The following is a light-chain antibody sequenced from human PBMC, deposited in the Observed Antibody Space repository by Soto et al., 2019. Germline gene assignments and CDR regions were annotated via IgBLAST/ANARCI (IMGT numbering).Light chain of an antibody. V-gene: IGKV1-39*01. CDR1: QSISSY. J-gene: IGKJ5*01. Sequence: DIQRTQSPSSLSASVGDRVTITCRASQSISSYLNWYQQKPGKAPKLLIYAAFSLQSGVPSRFSGSGSGTDFTLTISSLQPEDFATYYCQQSYSTPITFGQGTRLEIK. CDR2: AAF. CDR3: QQSYSTPIT.